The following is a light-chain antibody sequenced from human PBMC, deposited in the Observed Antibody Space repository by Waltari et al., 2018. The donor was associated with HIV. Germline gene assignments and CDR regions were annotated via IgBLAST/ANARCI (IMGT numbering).Light chain of an antibody. CDR1: SSDVGDLNF. V-gene: IGLV2-14*03. CDR2: DVS. Sequence: QSALTQPASVSGSPGQSITISCTGTSSDVGDLNFVSWYQHHPGKAPKLMIYDVSHRSSGIPDRFSGSKSDNTASLTISGLQAEDEADYYCTSYASITSWVFGGGTKVTVL. J-gene: IGLJ3*02. CDR3: TSYASITSWV.